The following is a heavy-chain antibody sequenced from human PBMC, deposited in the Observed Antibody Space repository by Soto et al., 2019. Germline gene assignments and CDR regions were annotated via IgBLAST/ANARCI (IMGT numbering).Heavy chain of an antibody. J-gene: IGHJ4*02. D-gene: IGHD6-13*01. V-gene: IGHV3-23*01. CDR2: ISGSGAIT. CDR1: GFTFSSYA. CDR3: AKDVEGLAAGGYYVDF. Sequence: GGSLRLSCTASGFTFSSYAMTWVRQAPGKGLEWVSAISGSGAITYYAGSVKGRFTTSRDNSKNTLYLQMNSLRAEDTALYYCAKDVEGLAAGGYYVDFWGQGTLVTVSS.